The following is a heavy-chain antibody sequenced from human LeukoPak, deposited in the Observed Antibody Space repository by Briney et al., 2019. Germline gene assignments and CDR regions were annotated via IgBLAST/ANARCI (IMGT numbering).Heavy chain of an antibody. D-gene: IGHD1-26*01. Sequence: PSETLSLTCTVSGGAISSINYYWGWIRQPPGKGLEWIGSIYYSGSTYYNPSLKSRVTISVDTSKNQFSLKVSSVTAADTAVYYCARTKWELVMVRSWFDPWGQGTLVTVSS. CDR1: GGAISSINYY. V-gene: IGHV4-39*07. CDR2: IYYSGST. CDR3: ARTKWELVMVRSWFDP. J-gene: IGHJ5*02.